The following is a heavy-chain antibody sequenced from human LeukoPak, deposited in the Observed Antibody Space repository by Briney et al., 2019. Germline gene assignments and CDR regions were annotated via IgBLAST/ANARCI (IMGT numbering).Heavy chain of an antibody. J-gene: IGHJ4*02. CDR2: ITTSHTTV. D-gene: IGHD4-17*01. CDR3: ARVYGDYFDY. V-gene: IGHV3-11*01. Sequence: GGSLRLSCTTSGFTFGKYIVTWIRQAPGKGLEWISYITTSHTTVYYADSVKGRFTISRDNAKKSLYLEMNSLRAEDTAVYYCARVYGDYFDYWGQGTLVTVSS. CDR1: GFTFGKYI.